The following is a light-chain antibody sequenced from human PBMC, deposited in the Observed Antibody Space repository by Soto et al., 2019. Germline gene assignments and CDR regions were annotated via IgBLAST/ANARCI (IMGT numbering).Light chain of an antibody. CDR3: SSYTSSSTLVV. Sequence: QSALTQPASVSGSPGQSITISCTGTSSDVGGYNYVSWYQKHPGKAPKLMIYDVSNRPSGVSNRFSGSKSGNTASLTISGLQAEDEADYYGSSYTSSSTLVVFGGGTKLTVL. CDR2: DVS. V-gene: IGLV2-14*01. CDR1: SSDVGGYNY. J-gene: IGLJ2*01.